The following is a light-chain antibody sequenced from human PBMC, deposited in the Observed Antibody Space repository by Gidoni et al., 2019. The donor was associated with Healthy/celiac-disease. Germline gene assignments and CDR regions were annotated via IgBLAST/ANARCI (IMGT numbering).Light chain of an antibody. V-gene: IGLV2-23*02. CDR1: SSDVGNYNL. CDR2: EVS. J-gene: IGLJ2*01. Sequence: QSALTQPASVSGSPGPSVTISCTGTSSDVGNYNLVSWYQQHPGKAPKLMIYEVSKRPSGVSNRFSGSKSGNTASLTISGLQAEDEADYYCCSYAGSSTFVVFGGGTKLTVL. CDR3: CSYAGSSTFVV.